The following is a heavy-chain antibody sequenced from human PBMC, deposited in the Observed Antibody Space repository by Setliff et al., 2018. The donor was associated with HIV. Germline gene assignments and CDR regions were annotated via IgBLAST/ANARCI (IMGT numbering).Heavy chain of an antibody. D-gene: IGHD5-12*01. CDR2: IYWNDDR. V-gene: IGHV2-5*01. J-gene: IGHJ4*02. CDR1: GFSLSTSGVG. CDR3: AATIKPPHYFDY. Sequence: GSGPTLVNPTQTLTLTCTFSGFSLSTSGVGVGWIRQPPGKALEWLALIYWNDDRRYSPSLNSRLTITKDTSKNQVVLTMTNMDPVDTATYYCAATIKPPHYFDYWGQGTLVTVSS.